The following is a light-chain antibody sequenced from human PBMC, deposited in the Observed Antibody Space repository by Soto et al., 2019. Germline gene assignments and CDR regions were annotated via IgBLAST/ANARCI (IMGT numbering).Light chain of an antibody. CDR2: GAS. J-gene: IGKJ4*01. Sequence: DIQLTQSPSFLSASVGDRVTITCRASQGINSYLAWFQQNPGEGPKLLIYGASTLQSGIPSRFSGSGSGTEFTLTIIRLQPEDFATYYCQQFRSYPLTFGGGTKVEIK. V-gene: IGKV1-9*01. CDR3: QQFRSYPLT. CDR1: QGINSY.